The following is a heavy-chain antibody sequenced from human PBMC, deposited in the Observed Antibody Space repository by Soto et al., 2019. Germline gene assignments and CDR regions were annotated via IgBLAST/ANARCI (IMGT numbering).Heavy chain of an antibody. J-gene: IGHJ4*01. Sequence: GGSLRLSCAASGFTFTNYAMTWVRQAPGKGLEWVSLISGSGGNTYYADSVKGRFTISRDNSKNTLYLQMNSLRAEDTAIYFCAKDRGYDYVPTFHYWGQGTLVTVSS. V-gene: IGHV3-23*01. CDR3: AKDRGYDYVPTFHY. CDR1: GFTFTNYA. CDR2: ISGSGGNT. D-gene: IGHD5-18*01.